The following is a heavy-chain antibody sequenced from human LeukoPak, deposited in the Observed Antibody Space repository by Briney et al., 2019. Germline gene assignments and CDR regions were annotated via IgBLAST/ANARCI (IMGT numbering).Heavy chain of an antibody. D-gene: IGHD7-27*01. J-gene: IGHJ4*02. CDR1: GYPISSGYY. V-gene: IGHV4-38-2*01. CDR3: ARLGKKRFIVLADY. CDR2: IYHSGST. Sequence: SETLSLTCAVSGYPISSGYYWGWIRQPPGKGLEWIGSIYHSGSTYYNPSLKSRVTISVDTSKNQFSLKLSSVTAADTAVYYCARLGKKRFIVLADYWGQGTLVTVSS.